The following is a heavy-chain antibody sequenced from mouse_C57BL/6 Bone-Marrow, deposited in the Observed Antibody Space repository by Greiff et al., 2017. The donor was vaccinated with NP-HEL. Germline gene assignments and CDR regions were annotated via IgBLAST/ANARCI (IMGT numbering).Heavy chain of an antibody. CDR2: IDPENGDT. CDR3: TTGGKQDYFDY. Sequence: VQLQQSGAELVRPGASVKLSCTASGFNIKDDYMHWVKQRPEQGLEWIGWIDPENGDTEYASKFQGKATITADTSSNTAYLQLSSLTSEDTAVYYCTTGGKQDYFDYWGQGTTLTVSS. D-gene: IGHD2-1*01. J-gene: IGHJ2*01. V-gene: IGHV14-4*01. CDR1: GFNIKDDY.